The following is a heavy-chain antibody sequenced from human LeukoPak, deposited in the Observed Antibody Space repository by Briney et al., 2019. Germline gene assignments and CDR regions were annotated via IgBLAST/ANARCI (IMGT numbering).Heavy chain of an antibody. Sequence: SETLSLTCTVSGGSISSYYWSWIRQPPGKGLEWIGYVYYSGSTSYNPSLKSRVTISVDTSKSQFSLKLSSVTAADAAVYYCARGPGSGTYWAFDYWGQGTLVTVSS. CDR3: ARGPGSGTYWAFDY. CDR1: GGSISSYY. CDR2: VYYSGST. D-gene: IGHD1-26*01. J-gene: IGHJ4*02. V-gene: IGHV4-59*01.